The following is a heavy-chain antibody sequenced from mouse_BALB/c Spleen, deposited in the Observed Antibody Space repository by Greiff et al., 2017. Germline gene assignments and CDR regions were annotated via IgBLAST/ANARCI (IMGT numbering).Heavy chain of an antibody. CDR3: VTYYYAMDY. CDR1: GYTFTSYT. Sequence: VQLQQSAAELARPGASVKMSCKASGYTFTSYTMHWVKQRPGQGLEWIGYINPSSGYTEYNQKFKDKTTLTADKSSSTAYMQLSSLTSEDSAVYYCVTYYYAMDYWGQGTSVTVSS. V-gene: IGHV1-4*02. CDR2: INPSSGYT. J-gene: IGHJ4*01.